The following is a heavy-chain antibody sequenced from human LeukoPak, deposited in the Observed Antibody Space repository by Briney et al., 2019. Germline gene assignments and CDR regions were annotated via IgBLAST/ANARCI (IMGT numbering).Heavy chain of an antibody. Sequence: GASVKVSCKASGYTFTNYGISWVRQAPGQGLEWMGWISAYNGNTNYAQKLQGKVTMTTDTSTSSAHMEVRSLTSDHTAVYYCARVIAVAGTTDYWGQGTLVTVSS. CDR3: ARVIAVAGTTDY. CDR2: ISAYNGNT. V-gene: IGHV1-18*01. CDR1: GYTFTNYG. J-gene: IGHJ4*02. D-gene: IGHD6-19*01.